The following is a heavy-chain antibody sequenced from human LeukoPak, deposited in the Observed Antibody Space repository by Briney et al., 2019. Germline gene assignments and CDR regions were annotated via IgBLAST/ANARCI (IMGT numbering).Heavy chain of an antibody. J-gene: IGHJ4*02. CDR2: IYYSGST. Sequence: KSSETLSLTCNVSGDSISSYYWSWIRQPPGKGLEWIGHIYYSGSTNYNPSLESRVTISVDTSKNQFSLKMSSVTAADTAVYYCARSRDGYNQNTPLYYWGQGTLVTVSS. CDR1: GDSISSYY. V-gene: IGHV4-59*01. CDR3: ARSRDGYNQNTPLYY. D-gene: IGHD5-24*01.